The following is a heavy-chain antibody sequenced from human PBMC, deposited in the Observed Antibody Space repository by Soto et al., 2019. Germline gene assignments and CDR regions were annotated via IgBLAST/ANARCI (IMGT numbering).Heavy chain of an antibody. CDR2: IIGSGGST. J-gene: IGHJ4*02. Sequence: EVQLLESGGGLVQPGGSLRLACVASGFTFSSYAMTWVRQAPGKGLEWVSGIIGSGGSTYYADSVKGRFTISRDNSQNTLYLQMNSLRAEDTAVYFCAQVRGVVALDGYFDCWGQGPLVTVSS. D-gene: IGHD2-15*01. V-gene: IGHV3-23*01. CDR1: GFTFSSYA. CDR3: AQVRGVVALDGYFDC.